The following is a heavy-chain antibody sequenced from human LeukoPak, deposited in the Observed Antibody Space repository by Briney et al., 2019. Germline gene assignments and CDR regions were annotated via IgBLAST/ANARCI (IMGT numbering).Heavy chain of an antibody. D-gene: IGHD2-15*01. J-gene: IGHJ4*02. CDR3: ASRPDQHLLYYFDY. CDR2: INPNSGGT. V-gene: IGHV1-2*02. CDR1: GYTFTGYY. Sequence: ASVKVSCKASGYTFTGYYMHWVRQAPGQGLEWMGWINPNSGGTKYAQRFQGRVTMTSDASISTAYMELSSLRSDDTAVYYCASRPDQHLLYYFDYWGQGALVTVSS.